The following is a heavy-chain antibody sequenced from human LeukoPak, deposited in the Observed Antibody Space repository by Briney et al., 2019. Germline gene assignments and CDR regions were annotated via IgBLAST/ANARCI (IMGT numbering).Heavy chain of an antibody. CDR1: GYSFSGYY. V-gene: IGHV1-2*02. CDR3: ARSYSVGFFDI. CDR2: INPYNGGT. J-gene: IGHJ3*02. D-gene: IGHD5/OR15-5a*01. Sequence: ASVKVSCKASGYSFSGYYMYWVRQAPGQGLEWMGWINPYNGGTNYVQNFQGRVTMTRDTSMSTLYMELSRLRSDDTAIYYCARSYSVGFFDIWGQGTMVTVSS.